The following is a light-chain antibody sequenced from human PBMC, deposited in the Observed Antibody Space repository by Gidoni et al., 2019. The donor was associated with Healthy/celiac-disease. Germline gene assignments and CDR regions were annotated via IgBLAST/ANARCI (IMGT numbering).Light chain of an antibody. CDR1: QSLLHSNGYNY. CDR3: MQALQTPRT. V-gene: IGKV2-28*01. Sequence: DIVMTKSPLSLSVTPVEPASISCRSSQSLLHSNGYNYLYWYLQKPGQSPQLLIYLVSNRASGVPDRFSGSGSGTDFPLKISRVEAEDVGVYYCMQALQTPRTFGQGTKVEIK. J-gene: IGKJ1*01. CDR2: LVS.